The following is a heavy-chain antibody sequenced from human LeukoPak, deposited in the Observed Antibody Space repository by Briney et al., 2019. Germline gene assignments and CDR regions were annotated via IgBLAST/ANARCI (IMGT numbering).Heavy chain of an antibody. CDR1: GYTFTSYG. J-gene: IGHJ6*03. Sequence: ASVKVSCKASGYTFTSYGISWVRQAPGQGLEWMGWISAYNGNTNYAQKLQGRVTMTTDTSTSTAYMELRSLRSDDTAVYYCARGVEAPRRRYYMDVWGKGTTVTISS. CDR2: ISAYNGNT. V-gene: IGHV1-18*01. D-gene: IGHD1-1*01. CDR3: ARGVEAPRRRYYMDV.